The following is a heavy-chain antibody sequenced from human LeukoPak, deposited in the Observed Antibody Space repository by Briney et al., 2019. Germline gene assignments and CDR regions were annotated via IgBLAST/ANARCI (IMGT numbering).Heavy chain of an antibody. Sequence: SETLSLTCTVSGGSISSYYWSWIRQPPGKGLEWIGYIYYSGSTNYNPSLKSRVTISVATSKNQFSLKLSSVTAADTAVYYCARGGTYYYDSSGSNKALWDYWGQGTLVTVSS. CDR2: IYYSGST. J-gene: IGHJ4*02. D-gene: IGHD3-22*01. V-gene: IGHV4-59*01. CDR3: ARGGTYYYDSSGSNKALWDY. CDR1: GGSISSYY.